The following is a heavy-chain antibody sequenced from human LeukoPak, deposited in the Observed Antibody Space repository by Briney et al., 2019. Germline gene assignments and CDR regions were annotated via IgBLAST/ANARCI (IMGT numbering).Heavy chain of an antibody. CDR1: RFTFSSYW. CDR2: IKQDGSEK. CDR3: ARKILRYFDWLYPDY. D-gene: IGHD3-9*01. Sequence: GGSLRLSCAASRFTFSSYWMSWVRQAPGKGLEWVANIKQDGSEKYYVDSVKGRFTISRDNAKNSLYLQMNSLRAEDTAVYYCARKILRYFDWLYPDYWGQGTLVTVSS. J-gene: IGHJ4*02. V-gene: IGHV3-7*01.